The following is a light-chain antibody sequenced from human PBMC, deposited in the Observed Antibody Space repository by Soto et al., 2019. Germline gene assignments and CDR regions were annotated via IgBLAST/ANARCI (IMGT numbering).Light chain of an antibody. CDR2: GNS. J-gene: IGLJ2*01. Sequence: QSVLTQPPSVYGAPGQRVTISCTGSSSNIGARYDVHWFQQLPGTAPKLLIYGNSNRPSGVPDRFSGSRSGTSASLAITGLQAEDEADYYCQSYDSSLSGVVFGGGTKLTVL. V-gene: IGLV1-40*01. CDR3: QSYDSSLSGVV. CDR1: SSNIGARYD.